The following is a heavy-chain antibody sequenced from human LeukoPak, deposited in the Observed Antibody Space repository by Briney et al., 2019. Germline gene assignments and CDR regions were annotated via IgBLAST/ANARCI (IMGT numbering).Heavy chain of an antibody. D-gene: IGHD6-13*01. CDR2: IKQDGSEK. V-gene: IGHV3-7*05. CDR3: ARDGRGSASSWYFDL. J-gene: IGHJ4*02. Sequence: GGSLRLSCAASGFTFSSYWMTWVRQAPGKGLEWAANIKQDGSEKYYVDSVKGRFTVSRDNAKNSLYLQMNSLRAEDTAVYYCARDGRGSASSWYFDLWGQGTLVTVSS. CDR1: GFTFSSYW.